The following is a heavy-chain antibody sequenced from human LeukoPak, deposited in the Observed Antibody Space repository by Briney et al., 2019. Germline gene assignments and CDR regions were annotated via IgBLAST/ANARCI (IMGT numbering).Heavy chain of an antibody. CDR3: AREYYGSGSYYNVGY. D-gene: IGHD3-10*01. J-gene: IGHJ4*02. Sequence: GGSLRLFRAASGFTFDEYGMSWVRQVPGKGLEWVSGINWNGGRTGYADSVKGRFTISRDNAKKSLYVQMNSLRAEDTALYYCAREYYGSGSYYNVGYWGQGTLVTVSS. CDR1: GFTFDEYG. CDR2: INWNGGRT. V-gene: IGHV3-20*04.